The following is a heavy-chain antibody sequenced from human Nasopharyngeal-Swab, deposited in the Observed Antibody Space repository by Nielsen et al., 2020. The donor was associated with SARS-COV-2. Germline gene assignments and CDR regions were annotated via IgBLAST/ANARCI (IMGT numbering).Heavy chain of an antibody. CDR3: ARDLGIRFLEWLPGFDP. J-gene: IGHJ5*02. Sequence: SQTLSLTCAVYGGSFSGYYWSWIRQPPGKGLEWIGEINHSGSTNYNPSLKSRVTISVDTSKNQFSLKLSSVTAADTAVYYCARDLGIRFLEWLPGFDPWGQGTLVTVSS. D-gene: IGHD3-3*01. CDR1: GGSFSGYY. CDR2: INHSGST. V-gene: IGHV4-34*01.